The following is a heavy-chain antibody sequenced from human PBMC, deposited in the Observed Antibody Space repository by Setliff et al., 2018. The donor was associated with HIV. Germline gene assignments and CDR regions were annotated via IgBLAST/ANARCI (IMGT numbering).Heavy chain of an antibody. CDR1: GYTFTSYD. CDR3: ARRLRGNGMDV. V-gene: IGHV1-18*01. J-gene: IGHJ6*02. D-gene: IGHD3-10*01. Sequence: ASVKVSCKASGYTFTSYDINWVRQATGRGLEWMGWTNNGDTTYVERAQGRITMTTDTSTSTAYMELRGLRSDDTAVYYCARRLRGNGMDVWGQGTTVTVSS. CDR2: TNNGDT.